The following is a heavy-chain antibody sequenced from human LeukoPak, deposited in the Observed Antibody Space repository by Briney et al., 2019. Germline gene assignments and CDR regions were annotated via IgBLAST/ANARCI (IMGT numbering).Heavy chain of an antibody. CDR3: AKDRGY. CDR2: ISGSGDTT. CDR1: GFTFSLFP. J-gene: IGHJ4*02. V-gene: IGHV3-23*01. Sequence: GGSLRLSCAASGFTFSLFPMSWVRQAPGKGLEWVSAISGSGDTTYSADSVKGRFSISRDNSKNTLYLQMNSLRTDDTAIYYCAKDRGYWGQGTLVTVSS.